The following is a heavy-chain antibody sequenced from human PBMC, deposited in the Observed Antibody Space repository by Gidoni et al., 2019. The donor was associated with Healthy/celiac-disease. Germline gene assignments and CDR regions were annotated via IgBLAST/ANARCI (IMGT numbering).Heavy chain of an antibody. V-gene: IGHV1-2*02. CDR3: ARMDDFWSGYPPRNY. J-gene: IGHJ4*02. CDR1: GYTFTGYC. CDR2: INPNSGGT. D-gene: IGHD3-3*01. Sequence: QVQLVQSGAEVKKPGASVKVSCKASGYTFTGYCMHWVRQAPGQGLEWMGWINPNSGGTNYAQKFQGRVTMTRDTSISTAYMELSRLRSDDTAVYYCARMDDFWSGYPPRNYWGQGTLVTVSS.